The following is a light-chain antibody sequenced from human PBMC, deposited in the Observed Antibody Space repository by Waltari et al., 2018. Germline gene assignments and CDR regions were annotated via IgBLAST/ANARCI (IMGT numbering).Light chain of an antibody. J-gene: IGLJ2*01. CDR2: DNN. CDR1: SSNIGNYF. CDR3: ATWDNSLTAVV. Sequence: QSVLTQPPSVSAAPGQKVPISCSGGSSNIGNYFVSWYHQLPGATPKPLIYDNNKRPSGLPDRFSASKSGTSATLDITGLQIGDEADYYCATWDNSLTAVVFGGGTKLTVL. V-gene: IGLV1-51*01.